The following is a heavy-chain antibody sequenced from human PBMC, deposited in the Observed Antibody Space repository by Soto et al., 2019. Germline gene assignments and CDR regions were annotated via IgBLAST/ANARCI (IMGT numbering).Heavy chain of an antibody. J-gene: IGHJ4*02. V-gene: IGHV1-18*01. D-gene: IGHD1-26*01. Sequence: QVQLVQCGAEVKKPGASVKVSCKASGYSCTSYAISWVRQARGQGLEWMGWISAYNGNTNYAQKLQGRVTMTTDTSSSTPYMELRSLRSDDTAVYYCARDGGYSGSYWGQGTLVTVSS. CDR2: ISAYNGNT. CDR3: ARDGGYSGSY. CDR1: GYSCTSYA.